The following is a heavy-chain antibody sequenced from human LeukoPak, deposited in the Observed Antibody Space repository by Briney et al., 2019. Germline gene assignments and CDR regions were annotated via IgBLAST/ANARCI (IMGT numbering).Heavy chain of an antibody. V-gene: IGHV3-23*01. J-gene: IGHJ3*02. CDR1: GFTFSSDA. CDR3: AKDRAGDTMIVDAFDI. CDR2: ISGSGGST. Sequence: NPGGSLRLSCAASGFTFSSDAMSWVRQAPGKGLEWVSAISGSGGSTYYADSVKGRFTISRDNSKNTLYLQMNSLRAEDTAVYYCAKDRAGDTMIVDAFDIWGQGTMVTVSS. D-gene: IGHD3-22*01.